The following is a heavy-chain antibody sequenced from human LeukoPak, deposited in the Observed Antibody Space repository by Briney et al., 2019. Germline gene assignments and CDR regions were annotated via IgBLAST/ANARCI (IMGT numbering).Heavy chain of an antibody. Sequence: PGGSLRLFCGASGLSYSLYGMHWLRRATGKGLEGVAVFWSDGNNKYYAESVVGRFTISRDNSKNTLSLQMDSLRAEDTAVYYCAREKRAGTGGSMATFDLWGQGTLVTVSS. D-gene: IGHD7-27*01. CDR3: AREKRAGTGGSMATFDL. CDR1: GLSYSLYG. J-gene: IGHJ3*01. CDR2: FWSDGNNK. V-gene: IGHV3-33*01.